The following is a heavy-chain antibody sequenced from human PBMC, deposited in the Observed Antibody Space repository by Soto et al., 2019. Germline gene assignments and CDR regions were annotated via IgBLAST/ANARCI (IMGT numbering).Heavy chain of an antibody. CDR1: DGSVSSGSYY. CDR3: ARDSLAFFDS. J-gene: IGHJ4*02. V-gene: IGHV4-61*01. CDR2: IYSSGST. Sequence: PSETLSLTCTFSDGSVSSGSYYCTWIRQPPGKGLEWIGYIYSSGSTLYNPSLKSRVIISVDTSMNQFSLKLSSVTAADTAVYYCARDSLAFFDSWGQGTLVTVSS. D-gene: IGHD5-12*01.